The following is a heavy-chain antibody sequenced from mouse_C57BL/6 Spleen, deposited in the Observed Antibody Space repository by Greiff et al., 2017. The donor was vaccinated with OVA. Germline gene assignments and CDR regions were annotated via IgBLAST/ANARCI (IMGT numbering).Heavy chain of an antibody. D-gene: IGHD1-1*01. CDR2: ISSGGDYI. Sequence: EVKVEESGEGLVKPGGSLKLSCAASGFTFSSYAMSWVRQTPEKRLEWVAYISSGGDYIYYADTVKGRFTISRDNARNTLYLQMSSLKSEDTAMYYCTREGYYGSSYYWGQGTLVTVSA. V-gene: IGHV5-9-1*02. CDR1: GFTFSSYA. CDR3: TREGYYGSSYY. J-gene: IGHJ3*01.